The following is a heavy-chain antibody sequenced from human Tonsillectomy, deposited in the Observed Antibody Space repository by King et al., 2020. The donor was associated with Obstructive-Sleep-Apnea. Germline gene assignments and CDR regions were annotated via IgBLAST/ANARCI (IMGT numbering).Heavy chain of an antibody. CDR1: GFTFSNFE. CDR2: VSTDGRRQ. Sequence: VQLVESGGDVVRPGTSLTLSCIASGFTFSNFEIHWVREAPGKGLEWVTLVSTDGRRQYYADSVKGRFTISRENSKNTVYLQMNNLRPDDTAMYYCARDFDYWGQGTLVTVSP. J-gene: IGHJ4*02. V-gene: IGHV3-30*14. CDR3: ARDFDY.